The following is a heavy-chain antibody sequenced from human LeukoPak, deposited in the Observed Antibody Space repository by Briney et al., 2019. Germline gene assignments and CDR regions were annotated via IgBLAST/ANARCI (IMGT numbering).Heavy chain of an antibody. CDR1: GFIFDDYA. CDR2: INWNSSYI. D-gene: IGHD6-13*01. V-gene: IGHV3-9*01. J-gene: IGHJ4*02. Sequence: GGSLRLSCAASGFIFDDYAMHWVRQVPGKGLQWVSGINWNSSYIGLADFVKGRVTISRDNAKNSLYLNMNSLRAEDTALYYCAKDTTATGTGNFDYWGQGTLVTVSS. CDR3: AKDTTATGTGNFDY.